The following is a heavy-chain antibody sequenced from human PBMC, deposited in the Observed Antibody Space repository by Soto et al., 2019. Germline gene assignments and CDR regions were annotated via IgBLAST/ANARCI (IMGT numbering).Heavy chain of an antibody. V-gene: IGHV4-31*03. J-gene: IGHJ4*02. CDR2: IYYSGST. Sequence: NPSETLSLTCTVSGGSISSGGYYWSWIRQHPGKGLEWIGYIYYSGSTYYNPSLKSRVTISVDTSKNQFSLKLSSVTAADTAVYYCARGGYYDSSGYSDYWGQGTLVTVSS. D-gene: IGHD3-22*01. CDR1: GGSISSGGYY. CDR3: ARGGYYDSSGYSDY.